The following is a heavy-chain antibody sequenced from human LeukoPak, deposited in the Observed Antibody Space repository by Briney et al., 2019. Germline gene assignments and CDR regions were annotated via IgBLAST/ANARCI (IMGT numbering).Heavy chain of an antibody. CDR3: ARGGGEFCSGGSSRPYYFDS. CDR2: IKQDGSEK. CDR1: GFTFSSYW. D-gene: IGHD2-15*01. V-gene: IGHV3-7*04. Sequence: GGSLRLSCAASGFTFSSYWMSWVRQAPGKGLEWVANIKQDGSEKYYVDSVKGRFTISRDNAKNSLYLQMNSLRAEDTAVYYCARGGGEFCSGGSSRPYYFDSWGKETLV. J-gene: IGHJ4*02.